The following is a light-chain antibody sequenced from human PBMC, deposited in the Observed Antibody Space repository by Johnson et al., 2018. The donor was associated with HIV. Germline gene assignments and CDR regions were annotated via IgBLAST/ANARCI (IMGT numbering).Light chain of an antibody. CDR3: GTWDTRLVTEF. CDR2: ENN. Sequence: QSVLTQPPSVSAAPEQKVTISCSGSRSNVGDNFVSWYQQLPGTAPKLLIYENNKRPSGIPDRFSGSKSGTSATLDITGLQTGDEADYYCGTWDTRLVTEFFGTGTKVTVL. J-gene: IGLJ1*01. V-gene: IGLV1-51*02. CDR1: RSNVGDNF.